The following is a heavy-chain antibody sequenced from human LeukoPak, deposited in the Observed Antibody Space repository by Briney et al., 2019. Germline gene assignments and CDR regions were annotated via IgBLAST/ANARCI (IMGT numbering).Heavy chain of an antibody. J-gene: IGHJ4*02. CDR1: GYTFTSYY. CDR2: INPSGGST. CDR3: ARGPTVTTDFDY. Sequence: ASGKVSCKASGYTFTSYYMHWGRQAPGQGQEWKGIINPSGGSTSYAQKFQGRGTMTRDTDTSTVNMELSSLRSEDTAVYYCARGPTVTTDFDYWGQGTLVTVSS. V-gene: IGHV1-46*01. D-gene: IGHD4-17*01.